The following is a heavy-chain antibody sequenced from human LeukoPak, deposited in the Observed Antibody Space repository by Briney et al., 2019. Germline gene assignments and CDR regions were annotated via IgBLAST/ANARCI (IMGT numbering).Heavy chain of an antibody. J-gene: IGHJ6*02. CDR3: ATEIAVFGVVIQSYYYGMDV. Sequence: GGSLRLSCAASGFTFSDYYMSWIRQAPGKGLEWVSYISSSGSTIYYADSVKGRFTISRDNAKNSLYLQMNSLRAEDTAVYYCATEIAVFGVVIQSYYYGMDVWGQGTTVTVSS. D-gene: IGHD3-3*01. CDR1: GFTFSDYY. V-gene: IGHV3-11*01. CDR2: ISSSGSTI.